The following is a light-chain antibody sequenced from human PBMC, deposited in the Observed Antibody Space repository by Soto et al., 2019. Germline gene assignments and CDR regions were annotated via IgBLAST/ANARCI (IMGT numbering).Light chain of an antibody. J-gene: IGKJ3*01. CDR1: QSVSIH. Sequence: EIVLTQSPATLSLSPGERATLSCRASQSVSIHLAWYQQKGGQAPRLLIYDTSNRATGIPARFSGSGSGTDFTLTISSLEPEDFAVYYCQQRGNWPPGFTFGPGNKVDIK. CDR2: DTS. CDR3: QQRGNWPPGFT. V-gene: IGKV3-11*01.